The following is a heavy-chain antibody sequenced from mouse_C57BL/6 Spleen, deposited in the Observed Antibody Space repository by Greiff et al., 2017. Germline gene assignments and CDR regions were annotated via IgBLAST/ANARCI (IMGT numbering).Heavy chain of an antibody. CDR2: INPSSGYT. CDR1: GYTFTSYW. CDR3: ERVYYGRGYFDD. D-gene: IGHD1-1*01. J-gene: IGHJ2*01. Sequence: QVQLQQSGAELAKPGASVKLSCKASGYTFTSYWMHWVKQRPVQGLAWIGHINPSSGYTKYNQKLQDKATLTAANSSTPAYMQLRILTYEASAVYDCERVYYGRGYFDDWGQGTTLTVSS. V-gene: IGHV1-7*01.